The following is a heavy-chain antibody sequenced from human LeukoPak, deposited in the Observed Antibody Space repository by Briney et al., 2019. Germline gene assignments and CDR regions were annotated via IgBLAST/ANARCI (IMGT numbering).Heavy chain of an antibody. V-gene: IGHV3-21*01. J-gene: IGHJ6*02. CDR2: ISSTSEHI. CDR3: ARAPYGSGYGRDV. Sequence: GGSLRLSCAASGFTFSNYNMYWVRQAPGKGLEWVSSISSTSEHIYYADSVKGRFTISRDNAKNSLYLQMNSLRAEDTAVYYCARAPYGSGYGRDVWGQGTTVTVSS. D-gene: IGHD3-10*01. CDR1: GFTFSNYN.